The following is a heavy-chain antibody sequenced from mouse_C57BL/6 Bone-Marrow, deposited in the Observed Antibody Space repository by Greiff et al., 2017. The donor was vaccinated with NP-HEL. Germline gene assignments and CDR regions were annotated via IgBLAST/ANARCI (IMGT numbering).Heavy chain of an antibody. V-gene: IGHV1-59*01. CDR1: GYTFTSYW. CDR3: ARPSTTVVAYYYAIDY. J-gene: IGHJ4*01. CDR2: IDPSDSYT. Sequence: QVQLQQPGAELVRPGTSVKLSCKASGYTFTSYWMHWVKQRPGQGLEWIGVIDPSDSYTNYNQKFKGKATLTVDTSSSTAYMQLSSLTSEDSAVYYCARPSTTVVAYYYAIDYWGQGTSVTVSS. D-gene: IGHD1-1*01.